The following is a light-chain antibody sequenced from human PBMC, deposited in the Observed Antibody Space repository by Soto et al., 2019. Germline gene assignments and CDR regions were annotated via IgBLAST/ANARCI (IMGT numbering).Light chain of an antibody. J-gene: IGLJ2*01. Sequence: QSVLTQPPSVSAAPGQKVTISCPGSTSNIGNNYVSWYQQFPGTAPKLLIYDNNKRPSGIPDRFSASRSGTSATLGITGLQTGDEAHYYCGTWDNSLGSGVFGGGTKVTVL. CDR1: TSNIGNNY. V-gene: IGLV1-51*01. CDR2: DNN. CDR3: GTWDNSLGSGV.